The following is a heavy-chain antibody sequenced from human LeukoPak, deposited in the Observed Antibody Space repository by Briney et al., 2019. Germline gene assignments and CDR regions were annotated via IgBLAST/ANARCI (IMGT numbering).Heavy chain of an antibody. J-gene: IGHJ4*02. D-gene: IGHD3-22*01. V-gene: IGHV4-59*08. CDR1: GGSFSGYY. CDR2: IYYSGST. Sequence: SETLSLTCAVYGGSFSGYYWSWIRQPPGKGLEWIGYIYYSGSTNYNPSLKSRVTISVDTSKNQFSLKLSSVTAADTAVYYCARHYDSSGYPDYWGQGTLVTVSS. CDR3: ARHYDSSGYPDY.